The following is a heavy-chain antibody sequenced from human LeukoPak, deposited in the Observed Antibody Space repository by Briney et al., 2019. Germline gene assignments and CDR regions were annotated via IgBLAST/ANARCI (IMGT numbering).Heavy chain of an antibody. CDR2: INHSGST. Sequence: TGGSLRLSCAASGFTFSTYAMSWVRQAPGKGLEWIGEINHSGSTNYNPSLKSRVTISVDTSKNQFSLKLSSVTAADTAVYYCAPRGDCSGGSCYAWFDPWGQGILVTVSS. CDR1: GFTFSTYA. V-gene: IGHV4-34*08. CDR3: APRGDCSGGSCYAWFDP. D-gene: IGHD2-15*01. J-gene: IGHJ5*02.